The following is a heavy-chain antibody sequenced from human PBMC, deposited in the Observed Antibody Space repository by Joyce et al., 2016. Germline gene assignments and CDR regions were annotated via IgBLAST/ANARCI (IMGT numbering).Heavy chain of an antibody. CDR1: GYIFSTYG. V-gene: IGHV1-18*04. CDR3: ARILGRKSLFDY. CDR2: LSTDNGNT. Sequence: QVQLVQSGPELKKPGASVRVSCKPSGYIFSTYGITWVRQAPGQGLEWMGWLSTDNGNTNYPQKFQGRVTMTTDTSTSTAYMELRSLRSDDTAVYYCARILGRKSLFDYWGQGTLVTVSS. J-gene: IGHJ4*02.